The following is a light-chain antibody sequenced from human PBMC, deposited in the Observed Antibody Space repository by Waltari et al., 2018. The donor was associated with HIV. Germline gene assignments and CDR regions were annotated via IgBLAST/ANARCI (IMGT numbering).Light chain of an antibody. Sequence: QSVLTQPPSASATPGQRVTISCSGSTSNIGSHTVHWYQQLPGAAPKLLIFDNNQRPAGVPERFAGSRSGTSATLASSGLQSGDEADYYCSTWDDSLSANVFASGTTVTVL. CDR3: STWDDSLSANV. J-gene: IGLJ1*01. V-gene: IGLV1-44*01. CDR1: TSNIGSHT. CDR2: DNN.